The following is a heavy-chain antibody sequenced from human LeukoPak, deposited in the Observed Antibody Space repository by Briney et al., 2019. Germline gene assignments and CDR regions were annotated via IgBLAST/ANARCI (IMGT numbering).Heavy chain of an antibody. CDR1: GFPFSSYS. V-gene: IGHV3-21*01. D-gene: IGHD5-12*01. J-gene: IGHJ3*01. CDR2: MTSSGSRI. Sequence: TGGSLRLSCAASGFPFSSYSMNWVRQAPGKGLEWISSMTSSGSRIYYADSVKGRFTISRDNAKKSLYLQMNSLKGQDTAVYYCARFEAATISAVAFDLWGQGTMVTVSS. CDR3: ARFEAATISAVAFDL.